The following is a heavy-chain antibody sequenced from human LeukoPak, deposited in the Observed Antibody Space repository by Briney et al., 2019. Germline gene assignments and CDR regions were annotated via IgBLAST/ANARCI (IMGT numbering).Heavy chain of an antibody. CDR3: AKDRGVVPYDYYYGMDV. CDR2: ISGSGGST. D-gene: IGHD2-2*01. Sequence: GGSLRLSCAASGFTFSSYSMNWVRQAPGKGLEWVSAISGSGGSTYYADSVKGRFTISRDNSKNTLYLQMNSLRAEDTAVYYCAKDRGVVPYDYYYGMDVWGQGTTVTVSS. J-gene: IGHJ6*02. V-gene: IGHV3-23*01. CDR1: GFTFSSYS.